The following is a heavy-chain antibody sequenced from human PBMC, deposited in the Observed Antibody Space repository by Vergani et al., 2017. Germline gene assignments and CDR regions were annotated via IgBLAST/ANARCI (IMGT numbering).Heavy chain of an antibody. CDR1: GGSISSGGYY. CDR3: AREGSSGWRGRVDY. J-gene: IGHJ4*02. V-gene: IGHV4-31*03. D-gene: IGHD3-22*01. CDR2: IYYSGST. Sequence: QVQLQESGPGLVKPSQTLSLTCTVSGGSISSGGYYWSWIRQHPGKGLEWIGYIYYSGSTYYNPSLQSRVTISVDTSKNQFSLKLSSVTAADTAVYYCAREGSSGWRGRVDYWGQGTLVTVSS.